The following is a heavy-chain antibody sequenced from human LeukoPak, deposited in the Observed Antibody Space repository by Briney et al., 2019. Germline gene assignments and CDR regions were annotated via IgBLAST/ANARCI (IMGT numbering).Heavy chain of an antibody. D-gene: IGHD3-16*01. CDR3: ARSAHKGEVLDS. J-gene: IGHJ4*02. CDR2: IKPNKVLT. CDR1: GFTSTGYY. V-gene: IGHV1-2*02. Sequence: GSVKVSCEASGFTSTGYYFNWGRQAPGQGPEWRGWIKPNKVLTTSAEKLQGRVTMTRETSITTTYMQLTRLRSHHTTLLCCARSAHKGEVLDSWGQGTLVTVSS.